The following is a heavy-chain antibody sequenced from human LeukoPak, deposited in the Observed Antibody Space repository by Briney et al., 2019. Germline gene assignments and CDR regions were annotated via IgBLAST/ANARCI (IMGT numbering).Heavy chain of an antibody. CDR3: ARARASGRSGFDY. CDR1: GLTVSSYS. CDR2: ISSSSSTI. Sequence: GGSLRLSCVASGLTVSSYSMNWVRQAPGKGLEWVSYISSSSSTIYYADSVKGRFTISRDNAKNSQDLQMNSLRDEDTAVYYCARARASGRSGFDYWGQGTLVTVSS. V-gene: IGHV3-48*02. D-gene: IGHD2-15*01. J-gene: IGHJ4*02.